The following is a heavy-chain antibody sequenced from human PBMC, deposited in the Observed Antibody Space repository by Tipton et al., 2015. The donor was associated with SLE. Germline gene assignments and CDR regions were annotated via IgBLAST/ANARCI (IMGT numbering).Heavy chain of an antibody. CDR2: IYYSGST. CDR1: GGSISSYY. Sequence: TLSLTCTVSGGSISSYYWSWIRQPPGKGLEWIGYIYYSGSTNYNPSLKSRVTISVDTSKNQFSLKLSSVTAADTAVYCCARDSSSWSFYGMDVWGQGTTVTVSS. CDR3: ARDSSSWSFYGMDV. V-gene: IGHV4-59*01. J-gene: IGHJ6*02. D-gene: IGHD6-13*01.